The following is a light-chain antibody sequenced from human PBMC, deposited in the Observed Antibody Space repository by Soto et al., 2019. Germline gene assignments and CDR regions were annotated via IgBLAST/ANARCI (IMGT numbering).Light chain of an antibody. CDR2: DAS. CDR3: QQRMNWPIT. CDR1: QTVSSY. J-gene: IGKJ5*01. V-gene: IGKV3-11*01. Sequence: EIVLTQSPATLSLSPGERATLSCRASQTVSSYLLWYQQKRGQAPRLLIYDASNRATGIPARFSGSGSGTDFTLTISSLEPEDFAVYYCQQRMNWPITFGQGTRLEIK.